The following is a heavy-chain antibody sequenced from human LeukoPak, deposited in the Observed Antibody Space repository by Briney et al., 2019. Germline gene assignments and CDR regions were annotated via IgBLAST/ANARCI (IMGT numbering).Heavy chain of an antibody. CDR2: IIPIFGTA. D-gene: IGHD1-26*01. V-gene: IGHV1-69*05. Sequence: SVKVSCKASGGTFSSYAISWVRQAPGQGLEWMGRIIPIFGTANYAQKFQGRVTITTDESTSTAYMELRSLRSDDTAVYYCARGGPSGEAFDIWGQGTMVTVSS. CDR1: GGTFSSYA. CDR3: ARGGPSGEAFDI. J-gene: IGHJ3*02.